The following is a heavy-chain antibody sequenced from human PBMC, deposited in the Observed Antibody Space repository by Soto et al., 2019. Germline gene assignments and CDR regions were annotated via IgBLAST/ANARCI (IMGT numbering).Heavy chain of an antibody. CDR1: GFTFSSYA. V-gene: IGHV3-23*01. Sequence: PGGSLRLSCAASGFTFSSYAMSWVRQAPGKGLEWVSAISGSGGSTYYADSVKGRFTISRDNSKNTLYLQMNSLRAEDTAVYYCAKDPLPDRGFDWLLSVDPWGQGTLVTVSS. CDR3: AKDPLPDRGFDWLLSVDP. J-gene: IGHJ5*02. D-gene: IGHD3-9*01. CDR2: ISGSGGST.